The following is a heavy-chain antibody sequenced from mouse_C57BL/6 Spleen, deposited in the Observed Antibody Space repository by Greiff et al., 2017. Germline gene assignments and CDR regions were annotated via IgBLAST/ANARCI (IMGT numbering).Heavy chain of an antibody. V-gene: IGHV1-15*01. Sequence: QVQLQQSGAELVRPGASVTLSCKASGYTFTDYEMHWVKQTPVHGLEWIGAIDPETGGTAYNQKFKGKAILTADKSSSTAYMELRSLTSEDSAVYYCTRPYYGSSYVGDYYAMDYWGQGTSVTVSS. J-gene: IGHJ4*01. D-gene: IGHD1-1*01. CDR1: GYTFTDYE. CDR2: IDPETGGT. CDR3: TRPYYGSSYVGDYYAMDY.